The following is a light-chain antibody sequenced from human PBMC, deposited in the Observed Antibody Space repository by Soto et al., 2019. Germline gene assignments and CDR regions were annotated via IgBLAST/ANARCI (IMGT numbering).Light chain of an antibody. CDR3: QHFRA. J-gene: IGKJ5*01. CDR1: QSFSSSY. V-gene: IGKV3-20*01. Sequence: EVVLTQSPGTLSLSPGERATLSCRASQSFSSSYVAWYQQKRGQAPRLLMYGASSRATGIPDRFSGSGSGTDFTLTISRLEPEDFVLYYCQHFRAFGQGTRLEIK. CDR2: GAS.